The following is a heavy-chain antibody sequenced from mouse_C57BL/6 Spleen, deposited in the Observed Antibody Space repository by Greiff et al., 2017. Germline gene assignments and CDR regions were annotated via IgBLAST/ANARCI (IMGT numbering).Heavy chain of an antibody. V-gene: IGHV1-19*01. CDR1: GYTFTDYY. CDR2: INPYNGGT. CDR3: ARRDYGSCYDAMDY. Sequence: EVQLVESGPVLVKPGASVKMSCKASGYTFTDYYMNWVKQSHGKSLEWIGVINPYNGGTSYNQKFKGKATLTVDKSSSTAYMELNSLTSEDSAVYYCARRDYGSCYDAMDYWGQRTSVTVSS. D-gene: IGHD1-1*01. J-gene: IGHJ4*01.